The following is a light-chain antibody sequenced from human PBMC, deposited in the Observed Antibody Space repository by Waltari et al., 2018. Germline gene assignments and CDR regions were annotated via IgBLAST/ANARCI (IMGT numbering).Light chain of an antibody. CDR1: NSDVGAYNY. CDR2: DVT. Sequence: QSALTQPASVSGSPGQSITISCIGTNSDVGAYNYVSWYLQHPGKAPKLIIYDVTKWPSGVSSRFSGSKSGNTASLTISGLQAEDEADYYCCSHAGSTTFVVFGGGTKLTVL. CDR3: CSHAGSTTFVV. V-gene: IGLV2-23*02. J-gene: IGLJ2*01.